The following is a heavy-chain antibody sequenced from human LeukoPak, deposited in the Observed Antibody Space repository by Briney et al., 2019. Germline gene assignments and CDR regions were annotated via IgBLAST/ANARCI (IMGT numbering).Heavy chain of an antibody. CDR1: GFTFRSYA. CDR3: ARSFYYSDSSDYYYVFSY. D-gene: IGHD3-22*01. CDR2: ISGLGGFT. Sequence: PGESLRLSCAASGFTFRSYAMSWVRQSPGKGLEWVSTISGLGGFTYYADSVKGRFTISRDSSKLYLQMSTLRAEDTAVYYCARSFYYSDSSDYYYVFSYWGQGTLVTVSS. J-gene: IGHJ4*02. V-gene: IGHV3-23*01.